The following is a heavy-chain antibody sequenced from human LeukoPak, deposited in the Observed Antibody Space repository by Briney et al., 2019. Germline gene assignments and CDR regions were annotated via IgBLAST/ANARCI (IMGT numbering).Heavy chain of an antibody. J-gene: IGHJ4*02. V-gene: IGHV4-39*07. Sequence: SETLSLTCTVSGGSISSSSYYWGWIRQPPGKGLEWIGSIYYSGSTYYNPSLKSRVTISVDTSKNQFSLKLSSVTAADTAVYYCARDITMISGYWGQGTLVTVSS. CDR1: GGSISSSSYY. D-gene: IGHD3-22*01. CDR3: ARDITMISGY. CDR2: IYYSGST.